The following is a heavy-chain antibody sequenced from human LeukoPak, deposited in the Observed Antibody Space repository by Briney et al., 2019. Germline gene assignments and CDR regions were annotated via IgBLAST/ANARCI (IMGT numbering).Heavy chain of an antibody. J-gene: IGHJ6*03. CDR1: GFTFSSYG. CDR3: ARVGPSLVRGLIRGGARYYYNYMDV. V-gene: IGHV3-23*01. Sequence: GGTLRLSCAASGFTFSSYGMSWVRQAPGKGLEWVSAISGNGGSTYYADSVKGRFAISRDTSKNTLYLQMNSLRAEDTAVYYCARVGPSLVRGLIRGGARYYYNYMDVWGKGTTVTISS. CDR2: ISGNGGST. D-gene: IGHD3-10*01.